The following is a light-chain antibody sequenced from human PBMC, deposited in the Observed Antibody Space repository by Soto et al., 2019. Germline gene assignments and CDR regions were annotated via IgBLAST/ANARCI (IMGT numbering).Light chain of an antibody. CDR1: SSDVGGYNY. CDR3: CSYTTSNTRQIV. CDR2: DVS. V-gene: IGLV2-14*01. J-gene: IGLJ1*01. Sequence: QSALTQPASVSGSPGQSITISRTGTSSDVGGYNYVSWYQQHPGKAPKFMIYDVSNRPSGVSNRFSGSKSGNTACLTISGLQAEDEADYYCCSYTTSNTRQIVFGTGTKLTVL.